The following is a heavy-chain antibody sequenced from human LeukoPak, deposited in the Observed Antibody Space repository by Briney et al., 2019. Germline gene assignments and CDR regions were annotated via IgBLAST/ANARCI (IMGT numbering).Heavy chain of an antibody. V-gene: IGHV1-2*02. CDR1: GYTFTGYY. CDR3: ARDPNYYDSSGYYDY. D-gene: IGHD3-22*01. CDR2: INPNSGGT. Sequence: GASVKVSCKASGYTFTGYYMHWVRQAPGQGLEWMGWINPNSGGTNYAQKFQGRVTMTRDTSISTAYMELSRLRSDDTAVYYCARDPNYYDSSGYYDYWGQGTLVTVSS. J-gene: IGHJ4*02.